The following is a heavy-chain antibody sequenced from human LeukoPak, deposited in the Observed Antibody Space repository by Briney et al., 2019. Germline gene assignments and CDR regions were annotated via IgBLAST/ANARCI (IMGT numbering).Heavy chain of an antibody. D-gene: IGHD6-13*01. CDR3: ARDSSSWNNFDY. CDR2: INQSGST. Sequence: PSETLSLTCAVYGGSFSDYFWSWIRQPPGKGLEWIGEINQSGSTNYSPSLKSRVTISLDTSKNHFSLNLSSVTAADTAVYFCARDSSSWNNFDYWGQGTLDTVSS. CDR1: GGSFSDYF. J-gene: IGHJ4*02. V-gene: IGHV4-34*01.